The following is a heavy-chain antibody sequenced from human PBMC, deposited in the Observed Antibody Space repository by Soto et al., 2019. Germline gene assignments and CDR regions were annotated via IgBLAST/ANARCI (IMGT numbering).Heavy chain of an antibody. D-gene: IGHD2-15*01. Sequence: EVQLLESGGGLVQPGGSLRLSCAASGFTFSSYAMSWVRQAPGKGLEWVSAISGSGGSTYYADSVKGRFTSSRHKSKNTLYLQMNSPRAEDTAVYYSAKKMASGIVVVVAATSLDSWGQGSLVTAS. J-gene: IGHJ4*02. CDR3: AKKMASGIVVVVAATSLDS. V-gene: IGHV3-23*01. CDR2: ISGSGGST. CDR1: GFTFSSYA.